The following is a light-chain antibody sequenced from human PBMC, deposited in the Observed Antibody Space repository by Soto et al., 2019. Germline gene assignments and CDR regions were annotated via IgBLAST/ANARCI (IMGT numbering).Light chain of an antibody. J-gene: IGLJ1*01. CDR3: TSYTSSSTQV. CDR2: EVT. Sequence: QSVLTQPASVSGSPGQSITISCTGTSSDVGGYDYVSWYQQHPGTAPRLIIFEVTNRPSGVSNRFSGSKSGNTASLTISGLQAEDEADYSCTSYTSSSTQVFGTGTKVTVL. V-gene: IGLV2-14*01. CDR1: SSDVGGYDY.